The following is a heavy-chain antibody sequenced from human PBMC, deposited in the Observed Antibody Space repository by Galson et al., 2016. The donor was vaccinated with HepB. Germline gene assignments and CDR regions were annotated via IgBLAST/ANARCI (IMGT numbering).Heavy chain of an antibody. Sequence: SLRLSCAASGFIFSDYGMSWFRQAPGKGLEWVSSITGSGGRSDFADSVKGRFTISRDNSKNILFLQMNNLGAEDTAVYYCAKGYNILTGLIDYWGRGTLVTVSS. V-gene: IGHV3-23*01. CDR2: ITGSGGRS. J-gene: IGHJ4*02. CDR3: AKGYNILTGLIDY. CDR1: GFIFSDYG. D-gene: IGHD3-9*01.